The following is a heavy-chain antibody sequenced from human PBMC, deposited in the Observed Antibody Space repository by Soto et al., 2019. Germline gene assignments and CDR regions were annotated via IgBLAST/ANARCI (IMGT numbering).Heavy chain of an antibody. CDR1: GFIFDDYA. CDR3: VKDFPCSRDTCFPGYSVYGMDV. Sequence: QPGGSLRLSCAASGFIFDDYAMHWVRQVPGKGLEWVSGITWNSDKVVYADSVKGRFTISRDNAKNSLYLQMNSLRNGDTAVYYCVKDFPCSRDTCFPGYSVYGMDVWGQGASVTVSS. CDR2: ITWNSDKV. J-gene: IGHJ6*02. V-gene: IGHV3-9*01. D-gene: IGHD3-9*01.